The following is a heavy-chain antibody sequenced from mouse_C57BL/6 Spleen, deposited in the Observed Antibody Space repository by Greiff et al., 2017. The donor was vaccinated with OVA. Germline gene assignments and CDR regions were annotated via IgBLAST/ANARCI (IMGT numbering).Heavy chain of an antibody. Sequence: VQLQQPGAELVKPGASVKMSCKASGYTFTSYWITWVKQRPGQGLEWIGDIYPGSGSTNYNEKFKSKATLTGDTSSSTAYMQLSSLTSEDSAVYYCARGPHGDYWGQGTTLTVSS. J-gene: IGHJ2*01. V-gene: IGHV1-55*01. CDR3: ARGPHGDY. CDR1: GYTFTSYW. CDR2: IYPGSGST.